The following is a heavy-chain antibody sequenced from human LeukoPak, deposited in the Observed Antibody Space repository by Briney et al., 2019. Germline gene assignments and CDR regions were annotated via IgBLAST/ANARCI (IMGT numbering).Heavy chain of an antibody. D-gene: IGHD2-2*01. CDR1: GGSISSSNW. CDR3: ARDCSSTSCYVYRAFDI. Sequence: SETLSLTCTVSGGSISSSNWWSWVRQPPGKGLEWIGEIYHSGSTNYNPSLKSRVTISVDKSKNQFSLKLSSVTAADTAVYYCARDCSSTSCYVYRAFDIWGQGTMVTVSS. CDR2: IYHSGST. J-gene: IGHJ3*02. V-gene: IGHV4-4*02.